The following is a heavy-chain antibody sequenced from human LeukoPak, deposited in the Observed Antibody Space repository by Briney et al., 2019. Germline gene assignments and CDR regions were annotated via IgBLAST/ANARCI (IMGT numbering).Heavy chain of an antibody. V-gene: IGHV3-23*01. CDR1: GLTFSTYS. D-gene: IGHD6-19*01. J-gene: IGHJ4*02. Sequence: GGSLRLSCAVSGLTFSTYSMTWVRQGPGKGLGWVSSIYISGAKIFYADSVKGRFTISRDNSKNMLYLQMNSLRVEDTAVYYCAKDVAPDSGWDLDYWGQGTLVTVSS. CDR3: AKDVAPDSGWDLDY. CDR2: IYISGAKI.